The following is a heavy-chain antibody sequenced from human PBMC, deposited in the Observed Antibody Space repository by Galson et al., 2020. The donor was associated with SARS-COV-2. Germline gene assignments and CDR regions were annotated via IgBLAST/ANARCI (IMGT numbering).Heavy chain of an antibody. D-gene: IGHD3-3*01. CDR3: VKDGVRFNYYYYMDV. V-gene: IGHV3-64D*06. CDR1: GFTFSTYA. Sequence: GVSLKISCSASGFTFSTYAIYWVRQAPGKGLEYVSVISSDGGSAYYADSVKGRFTISRDNSKDTLYLQMSSLRTEDTAVYYCVKDGVRFNYYYYMDVWGKGTTVTVSS. J-gene: IGHJ6*03. CDR2: ISSDGGSA.